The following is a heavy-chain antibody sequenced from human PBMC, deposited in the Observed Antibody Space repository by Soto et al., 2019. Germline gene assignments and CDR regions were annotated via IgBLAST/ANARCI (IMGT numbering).Heavy chain of an antibody. D-gene: IGHD4-4*01. CDR2: ISYDGSNK. CDR3: ARVGGVSMTTVGVYYYYYGMDV. CDR1: GFTFSSYA. J-gene: IGHJ6*02. Sequence: QVQLVESGGGVVQPGRSLRLSCAASGFTFSSYAMHWVRQAPGKGLEWVAVISYDGSNKYYADSVKGRFTISRDNSKNTLYLQMNSLRAEDTAVYYCARVGGVSMTTVGVYYYYYGMDVWGQGTTVTVSS. V-gene: IGHV3-30-3*01.